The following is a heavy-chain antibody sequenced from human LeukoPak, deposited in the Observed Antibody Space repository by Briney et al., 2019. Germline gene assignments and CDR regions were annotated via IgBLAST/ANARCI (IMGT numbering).Heavy chain of an antibody. D-gene: IGHD3-9*01. CDR1: GYTLTELS. J-gene: IGHJ3*02. V-gene: IGHV1-24*01. CDR3: ATGAYVLRYFDWSLGAFDI. CDR2: FDPEDGET. Sequence: ASVKVSCKVSGYTLTELSMHWVRQAPGKGREWMGGFDPEDGETIYAQKFQSRVTMTEDTSTDTAYMELSSLRSEDTAVYYCATGAYVLRYFDWSLGAFDIWGQGTMVTVSS.